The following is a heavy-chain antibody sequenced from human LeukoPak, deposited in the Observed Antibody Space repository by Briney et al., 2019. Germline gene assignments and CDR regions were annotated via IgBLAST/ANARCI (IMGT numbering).Heavy chain of an antibody. Sequence: PGRSLRLSCAASGFTFSSYAMHWVRQAPGKGLEWVAVISYDGSNKYYADSVKGRFTISRDNSKNTLYLQMNSLRAEDTAVYYCAKKTGGSAYFFDYWGQGTLVTVSS. CDR3: AKKTGGSAYFFDY. J-gene: IGHJ4*02. CDR1: GFTFSSYA. CDR2: ISYDGSNK. D-gene: IGHD3-16*01. V-gene: IGHV3-30*04.